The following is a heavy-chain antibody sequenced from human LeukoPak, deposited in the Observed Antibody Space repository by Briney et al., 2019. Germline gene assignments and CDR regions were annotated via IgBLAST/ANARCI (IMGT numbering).Heavy chain of an antibody. CDR2: IYTSGNT. J-gene: IGHJ5*02. Sequence: PSQTLSLTCTVSGGSISSGSSYWSWIRQPAGKGLEWIGRIYTSGNTNYKPSLQSRVTISVDTAKNQFSLELSSVTAADTAVYYCTRGDNTWGQGTLVTVSS. CDR1: GGSISSGSSY. CDR3: TRGDNT. V-gene: IGHV4-61*02. D-gene: IGHD2/OR15-2a*01.